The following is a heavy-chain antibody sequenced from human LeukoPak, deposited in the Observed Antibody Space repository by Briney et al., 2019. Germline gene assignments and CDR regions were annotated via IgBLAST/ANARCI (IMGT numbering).Heavy chain of an antibody. D-gene: IGHD6-6*01. CDR1: GGSISSYY. V-gene: IGHV4-59*12. CDR2: IYYSGST. Sequence: SETLPLTCTVSGGSISSYYLSWIRQPPGKGLEWIGYIYYSGSTKYNPSLKSRVTISVDRSKNQFSLKLSSVTAADTAVYYCARAASSPYETLFHYWGQGTLVTVSS. J-gene: IGHJ4*02. CDR3: ARAASSPYETLFHY.